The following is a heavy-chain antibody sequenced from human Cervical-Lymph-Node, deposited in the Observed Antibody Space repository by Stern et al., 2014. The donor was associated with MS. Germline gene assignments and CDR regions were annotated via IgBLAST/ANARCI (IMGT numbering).Heavy chain of an antibody. CDR3: ARSSSPSPYYYYGMDV. Sequence: VQLVESGGGGVQPGRSLRLSCAASGFTFSSYGMHWVRQAPGKGMEWAAVIWYDGSNKYYADAVKVRFTISRDNSKNTLYLQMNSLRAEDTAVYYCARSSSPSPYYYYGMDVWGQGTTVTVSS. V-gene: IGHV3-33*01. CDR1: GFTFSSYG. J-gene: IGHJ6*02. CDR2: IWYDGSNK. D-gene: IGHD6-13*01.